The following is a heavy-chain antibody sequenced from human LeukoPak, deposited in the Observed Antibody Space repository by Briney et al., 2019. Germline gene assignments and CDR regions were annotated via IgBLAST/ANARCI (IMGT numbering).Heavy chain of an antibody. Sequence: GGSLRLSCAASGFTFSSYAMHWVRQAPGKGLEYVSAISSNGRSTYYANSVKGRFTISRDNSKNTLYLQMGSLRAEDMAVYYCARSRDWNYDYYMDVWGKGTTVTVSS. CDR3: ARSRDWNYDYYMDV. V-gene: IGHV3-64*01. D-gene: IGHD3/OR15-3a*01. CDR1: GFTFSSYA. J-gene: IGHJ6*03. CDR2: ISSNGRST.